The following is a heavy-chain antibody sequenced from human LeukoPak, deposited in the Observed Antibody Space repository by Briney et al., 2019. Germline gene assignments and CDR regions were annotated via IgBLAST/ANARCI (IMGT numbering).Heavy chain of an antibody. D-gene: IGHD3-22*01. CDR1: GFTFSNYA. CDR3: AKGRSNSITMIVVVSDY. V-gene: IGHV3-23*01. J-gene: IGHJ4*02. Sequence: GGSLRLSCAASGFTFSNYAMSWVRQAPGKGLEWVSAISGSGGNTYYADSVKGRFTISRDNSKNTLYLQMNSLRAEDTAVYYCAKGRSNSITMIVVVSDYWGQGTLVTVSP. CDR2: ISGSGGNT.